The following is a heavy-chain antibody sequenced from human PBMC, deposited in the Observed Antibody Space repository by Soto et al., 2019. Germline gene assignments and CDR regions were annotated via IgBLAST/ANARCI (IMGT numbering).Heavy chain of an antibody. V-gene: IGHV4-59*11. CDR2: VYYSGAT. CDR1: GGSLTDHY. J-gene: IGHJ3*02. CDR3: ARGNDWKSSTFDI. Sequence: QVQLLESGPGLVKPSETLSLTCTVAGGSLTDHYWNWFRQSPGRGLQWIGYVYYSGATSYNPSLTSRVTMTVDTSKNQFSLKLRSVTAADTAVYFCARGNDWKSSTFDIWGQGTMVSVSS. D-gene: IGHD2-21*01.